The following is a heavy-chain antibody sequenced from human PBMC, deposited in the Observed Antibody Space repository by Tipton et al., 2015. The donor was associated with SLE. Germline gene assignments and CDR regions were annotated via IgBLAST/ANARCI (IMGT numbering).Heavy chain of an antibody. V-gene: IGHV4-59*11. J-gene: IGHJ3*02. CDR1: GDSTTSRY. Sequence: TLSLTCTVSGDSTTSRYWNWIRQAPGKGLEYIGYISNSGSTIYNPSLKSRVTISLDMSKNHFSLTLSSVTAADTAVYYCARALSTMILEVPGPFDMWGQGTMVTVSS. CDR2: ISNSGST. D-gene: IGHD3-22*01. CDR3: ARALSTMILEVPGPFDM.